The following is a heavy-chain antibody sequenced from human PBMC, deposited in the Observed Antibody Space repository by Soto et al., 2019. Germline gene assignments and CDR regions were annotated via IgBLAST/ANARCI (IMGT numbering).Heavy chain of an antibody. CDR1: GGSICRRRYY. V-gene: IGHV4-39*01. CDR2: FYYSEST. CDR3: AKTAGYDYVWGSSGLYP. Sequence: SETRSLTCAVPGGSICRRRYYWGWIRQPPGKGLEWIGSFYYSESTYYNPSLKSRVTISVDTSKNTLYLQMNSLRVEDTAIYYCAKTAGYDYVWGSSGLYPCGQGTLVTVSS. D-gene: IGHD3-16*01. J-gene: IGHJ5*02.